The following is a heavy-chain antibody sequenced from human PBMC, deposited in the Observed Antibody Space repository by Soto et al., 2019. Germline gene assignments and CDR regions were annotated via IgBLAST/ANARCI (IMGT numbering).Heavy chain of an antibody. V-gene: IGHV3-30-3*01. CDR3: ARLNRVPTTGGFDY. Sequence: HPGGSLRLSCAASGFTFSSYAMHWVRQAPGKGLEWVAVISYDGSNKYYADSVKGRFTISRDNSKNTLYLQMNSRRAEDTAVYYCARLNRVPTTGGFDYWGQGTLVTVSS. J-gene: IGHJ4*02. CDR2: ISYDGSNK. D-gene: IGHD1-1*01. CDR1: GFTFSSYA.